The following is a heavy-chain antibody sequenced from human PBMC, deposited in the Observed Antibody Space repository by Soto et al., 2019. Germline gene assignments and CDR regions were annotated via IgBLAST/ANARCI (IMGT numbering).Heavy chain of an antibody. V-gene: IGHV4-59*02. J-gene: IGHJ6*02. CDR1: GASVSHSG. CDR2: MYFGGSF. Sequence: SGNLSITCNVSGASVSHSGRSWIRQPPGQGLEWTGFMYFGGSFNYNPSLTSRATISGETSKNQFSMKLTSVTASDTAVYYCARDSGRSDVVPAAISAMDVWGQGT. D-gene: IGHD2-2*01. CDR3: ARDSGRSDVVPAAISAMDV.